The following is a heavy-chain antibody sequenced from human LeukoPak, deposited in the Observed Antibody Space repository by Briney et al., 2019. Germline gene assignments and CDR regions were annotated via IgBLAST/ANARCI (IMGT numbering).Heavy chain of an antibody. J-gene: IGHJ6*03. CDR3: VKEVGDYYMDV. D-gene: IGHD2-2*01. Sequence: GGSLRLSCAASGFTFSSYWMHWVRQAPGKGLVWVSRINSDGSSTSYADSVKGRFTISRDNSKKTLYLQMNSLRAEDTAVYYCVKEVGDYYMDVWGKGTTVTISS. CDR2: INSDGSST. CDR1: GFTFSSYW. V-gene: IGHV3-74*01.